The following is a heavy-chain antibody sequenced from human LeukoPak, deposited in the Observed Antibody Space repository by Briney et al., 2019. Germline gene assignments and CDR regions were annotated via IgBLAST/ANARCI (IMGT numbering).Heavy chain of an antibody. Sequence: PGGSLRLSCAASGFDFSSYGMSWVRQAPGKGLEWVSTINDGGGNTHYPDSVKGRFTVSRDNSKNTLYLQMNSLRAEDTAVYYCAKELYDYVWGSYRAFDYWGQGTLVTVSS. CDR2: INDGGGNT. V-gene: IGHV3-23*01. CDR1: GFDFSSYG. J-gene: IGHJ4*02. D-gene: IGHD3-16*02. CDR3: AKELYDYVWGSYRAFDY.